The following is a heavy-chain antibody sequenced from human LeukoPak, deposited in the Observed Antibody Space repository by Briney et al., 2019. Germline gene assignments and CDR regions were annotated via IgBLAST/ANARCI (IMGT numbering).Heavy chain of an antibody. V-gene: IGHV3-48*04. Sequence: GGSLRLSCAASGFTFSSYSMNWVRQAPGKGLEWVSYISSSSSTIYYAGSVKGRFTISRDNAKNSLYLQMNSLRAEDTAVYYCARDETEYSYGPAGNYWGQGTLVTVSS. CDR1: GFTFSSYS. CDR2: ISSSSSTI. J-gene: IGHJ4*02. CDR3: ARDETEYSYGPAGNY. D-gene: IGHD5-18*01.